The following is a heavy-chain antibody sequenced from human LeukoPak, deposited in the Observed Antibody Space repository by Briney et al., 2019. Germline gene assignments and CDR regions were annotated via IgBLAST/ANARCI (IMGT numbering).Heavy chain of an antibody. CDR1: GFTFSSYA. CDR3: AREAEGTLRAPRGQGYFDY. Sequence: LPGRSLRPSCAASGFTFSSYAMHWVRQAPGKGLEWVAVISYDGSNKYYADSVKGRFTISRDNSKNTLYLQMNSLRAEDTAVYYCAREAEGTLRAPRGQGYFDYWGQGTLVTVSS. J-gene: IGHJ4*02. CDR2: ISYDGSNK. D-gene: IGHD1-7*01. V-gene: IGHV3-30-3*01.